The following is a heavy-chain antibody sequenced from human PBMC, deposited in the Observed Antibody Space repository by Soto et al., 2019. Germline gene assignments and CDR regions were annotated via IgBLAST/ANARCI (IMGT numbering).Heavy chain of an antibody. CDR1: GFTFSSYS. CDR3: ASCSGGSCYYYGMDV. J-gene: IGHJ6*02. D-gene: IGHD2-15*01. Sequence: GGSLRLSCAASGFTFSSYSMNWVRQAPGKGLEWASYISSGGTTIYYADSVKGRFTISRDNAQSSLYLQMNSLRDEDTAVYYCASCSGGSCYYYGMDVWGQGTTVTVSS. CDR2: ISSGGTTI. V-gene: IGHV3-48*02.